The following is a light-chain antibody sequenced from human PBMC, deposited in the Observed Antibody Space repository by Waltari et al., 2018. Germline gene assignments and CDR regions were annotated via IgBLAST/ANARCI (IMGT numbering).Light chain of an antibody. CDR2: EGT. CDR3: FSYADGRSLV. J-gene: IGLJ2*01. Sequence: QSALTQPASVSGSPGQSITISCTGSSTDLGSSTLVSGYQHHPDKAPQLLIYEGTVRPSGISLRFSGAKSGNTASLTISTLQAEDEADYYCFSYADGRSLVFGGGTKLTVL. V-gene: IGLV2-23*01. CDR1: STDLGSSTL.